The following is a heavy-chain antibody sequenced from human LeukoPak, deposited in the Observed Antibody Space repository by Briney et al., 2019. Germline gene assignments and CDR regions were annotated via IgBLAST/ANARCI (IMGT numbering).Heavy chain of an antibody. Sequence: KSSETLSLTCAVYGGSFSGYYWSWIRQPPGKGLEWIGEINHSGSTNYNPSLKSRVTISVDTSKNQFSLKLSSVTAADTAVYYCARSLPPADTAMALGDDYWGQGTLVTVSS. CDR2: INHSGST. CDR1: GGSFSGYY. CDR3: ARSLPPADTAMALGDDY. J-gene: IGHJ4*02. D-gene: IGHD5-18*01. V-gene: IGHV4-34*01.